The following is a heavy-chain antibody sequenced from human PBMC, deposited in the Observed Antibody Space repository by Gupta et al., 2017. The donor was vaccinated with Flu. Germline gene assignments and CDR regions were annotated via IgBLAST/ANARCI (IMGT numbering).Heavy chain of an antibody. D-gene: IGHD6-13*01. Sequence: QAPGKGLEWIGEINHSGITNYNPSRKSRVTISVDTSKNQFSLKLSSVTAEDTAVYYCARGANRQLVRNWFDPWGQGTLVTVSS. CDR2: INHSGIT. V-gene: IGHV4-34*01. CDR3: ARGANRQLVRNWFDP. J-gene: IGHJ5*02.